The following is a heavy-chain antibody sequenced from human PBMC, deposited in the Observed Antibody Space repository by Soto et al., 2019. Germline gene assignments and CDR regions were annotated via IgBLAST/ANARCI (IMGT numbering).Heavy chain of an antibody. Sequence: QVQLVQSGAEVKKPGASVKVSCKTSGYTFVRYGITWVRQAPGQGLEWMGWISTHNGNTNYGKKLQGRVTMTTDTSTSTAYMELRSLRSDDTAVYYCASRDYYSYGMDVWGQGTTVTVSS. CDR2: ISTHNGNT. CDR1: GYTFVRYG. CDR3: ASRDYYSYGMDV. V-gene: IGHV1-18*01. J-gene: IGHJ6*02.